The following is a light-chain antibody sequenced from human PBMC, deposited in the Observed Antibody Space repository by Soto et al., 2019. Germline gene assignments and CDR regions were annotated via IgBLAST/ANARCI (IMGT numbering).Light chain of an antibody. V-gene: IGLV1-40*01. CDR1: TSNIGAPYD. J-gene: IGLJ1*01. CDR3: QSYDISLHNYV. Sequence: QSVLTQPPSVSGAPGQRGSISCTGSTSNIGAPYDVHWYQHLPGTAPKLLIYGDNNRPSGFPDRFSGSKSGTSASLAITRLQAEDEADYYCQSYDISLHNYVFGTGTKLTVL. CDR2: GDN.